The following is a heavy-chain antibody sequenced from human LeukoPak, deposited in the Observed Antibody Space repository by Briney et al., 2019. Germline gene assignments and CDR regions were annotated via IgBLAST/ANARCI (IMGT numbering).Heavy chain of an antibody. CDR3: ARDAVAVGVRGSWFDP. CDR1: GYTFTGYY. Sequence: ASVKVSCKASGYTFTGYYIHWVRQAPGQGLKWMGWINPNSGDTNYAQKFQGRVTMTRDTSISTAYMELSRLRSDDTALYYCARDAVAVGVRGSWFDPWGQGTVVTVSS. V-gene: IGHV1-2*02. CDR2: INPNSGDT. D-gene: IGHD6-19*01. J-gene: IGHJ5*02.